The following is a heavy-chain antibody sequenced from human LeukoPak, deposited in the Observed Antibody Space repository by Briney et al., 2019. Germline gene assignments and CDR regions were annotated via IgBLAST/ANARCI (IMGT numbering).Heavy chain of an antibody. CDR3: EVVPNY. Sequence: ASVKVSCNASGYTFTSYYMPCLRQAPGQGLEWVGIINPSDGSTSSAQKFQGRVTMTRDTSTSTVYMELSSLRSEDTAVYYCEVVPNYWGQGTLVTVSS. CDR1: GYTFTSYY. D-gene: IGHD3-22*01. V-gene: IGHV1-46*01. CDR2: INPSDGST. J-gene: IGHJ4*02.